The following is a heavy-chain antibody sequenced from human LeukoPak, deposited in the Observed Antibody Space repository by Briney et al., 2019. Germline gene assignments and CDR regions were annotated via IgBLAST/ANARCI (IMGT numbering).Heavy chain of an antibody. J-gene: IGHJ4*02. CDR2: VYHNENA. Sequence: SETLSLTCTVSGDSLSSGHHYWTWIRQRPGQGLERIGSVYHNENAYYSPSLRGRSTISIDTSKSQFYLMLTSVTAADTAVYYCARATYKVSMSDRYFDYWGPGVLVTVSS. CDR3: ARATYKVSMSDRYFDY. V-gene: IGHV4-31*03. D-gene: IGHD1-14*01. CDR1: GDSLSSGHHY.